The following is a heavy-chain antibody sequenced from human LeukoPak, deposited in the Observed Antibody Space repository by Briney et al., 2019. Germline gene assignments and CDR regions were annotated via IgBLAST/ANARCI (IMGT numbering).Heavy chain of an antibody. V-gene: IGHV4-31*03. Sequence: SQTLSLTCTLSGGSIRCGGYYCSWIRQHPGKGLEWIGYIYYSGSTYYDPSLKSRVTISVDTSKNQFSLKLSSVTAADTAVYYCARATVPNGETFDIWGQGTMVTVSS. CDR3: ARATVPNGETFDI. J-gene: IGHJ3*02. D-gene: IGHD4-17*01. CDR2: IYYSGST. CDR1: GGSIRCGGYY.